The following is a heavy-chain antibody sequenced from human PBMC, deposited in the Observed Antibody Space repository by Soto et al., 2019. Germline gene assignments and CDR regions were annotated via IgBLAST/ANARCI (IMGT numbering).Heavy chain of an antibody. Sequence: PGGSLRLSCAASGFTFSSYSMNWVRQAPGKGLEWVSAISGSGGSTYYADSVKGRFTISRDNSKNTLYLQMNSLRAEDTAVYYCAKVATTVVTPSWYYFDYWGQGTLVTVSS. CDR3: AKVATTVVTPSWYYFDY. CDR1: GFTFSSYS. V-gene: IGHV3-23*01. J-gene: IGHJ4*02. CDR2: ISGSGGST. D-gene: IGHD4-17*01.